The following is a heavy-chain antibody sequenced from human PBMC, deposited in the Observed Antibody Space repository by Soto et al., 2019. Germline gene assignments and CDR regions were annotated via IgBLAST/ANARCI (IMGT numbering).Heavy chain of an antibody. CDR2: INSDGSTT. CDR1: GFIISSNW. CDR3: ARGPSGWYGFDY. V-gene: IGHV3-74*01. Sequence: VQLVESGGGLVQPGGSLRLSCADSGFIISSNWMHWVRQAPGKGLVWVSRINSDGSTTSYADSVKCRFTISRDNAKNTLYLQMNSLRAEDTAVYYCARGPSGWYGFDYWGQGTLVTVSS. D-gene: IGHD6-19*01. J-gene: IGHJ4*02.